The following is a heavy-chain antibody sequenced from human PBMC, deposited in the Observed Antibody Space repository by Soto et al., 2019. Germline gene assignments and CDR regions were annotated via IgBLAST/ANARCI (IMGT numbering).Heavy chain of an antibody. CDR1: GFTFSSYS. Sequence: PGGSVRLSXAASGFTFSSYSISWVRQAPGKGLECVSSISGSGGDTFYADSVKGRFTISRDNSKNTLYLQMSSLRADDTALYYCAKDSALPYSGSYFDYWGQGALVTVS. V-gene: IGHV3-23*01. CDR3: AKDSALPYSGSYFDY. J-gene: IGHJ4*02. D-gene: IGHD1-26*01. CDR2: ISGSGGDT.